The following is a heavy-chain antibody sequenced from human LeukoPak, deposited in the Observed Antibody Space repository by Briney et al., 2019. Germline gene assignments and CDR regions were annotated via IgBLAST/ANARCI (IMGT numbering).Heavy chain of an antibody. CDR2: IRYDGSNK. Sequence: TGGSLRLSCAASGFTFSSYGMHWVRQAPGKGLEWVAFIRYDGSNKYYADSVKGRFTISRDNSKNTLYLQMNSLRAEDTAVYYCAKADDILTGLTPSFDYWGQGTLVTVSS. CDR1: GFTFSSYG. D-gene: IGHD3-9*01. V-gene: IGHV3-30*02. CDR3: AKADDILTGLTPSFDY. J-gene: IGHJ4*02.